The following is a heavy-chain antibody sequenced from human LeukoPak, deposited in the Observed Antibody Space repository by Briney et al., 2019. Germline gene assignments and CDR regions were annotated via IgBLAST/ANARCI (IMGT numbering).Heavy chain of an antibody. Sequence: SVKVSCKASGGTFSSYAISWVQQAPGQGLEWMGGIIPIFGTANYAQKFQGRVTITADKSTSTAYMELSSPRSEDTAVYYCARVSLRVAGELPVWFDPWGQGTLVTVSS. J-gene: IGHJ5*02. CDR2: IIPIFGTA. CDR3: ARVSLRVAGELPVWFDP. D-gene: IGHD6-19*01. CDR1: GGTFSSYA. V-gene: IGHV1-69*06.